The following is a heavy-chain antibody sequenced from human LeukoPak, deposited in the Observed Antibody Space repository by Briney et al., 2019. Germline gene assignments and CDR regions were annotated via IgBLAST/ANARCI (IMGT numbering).Heavy chain of an antibody. Sequence: ASVKVSCKASGYTFTSYDINWVRQATGQGLEWMGWMNPNSGNTGYAQKFQGRVTMTRNTSISTAYMELSSLRSEDTAVYYRARVPSDYYYYGMDVWGQGTTVTVSS. CDR2: MNPNSGNT. CDR3: ARVPSDYYYYGMDV. CDR1: GYTFTSYD. V-gene: IGHV1-8*01. J-gene: IGHJ6*02.